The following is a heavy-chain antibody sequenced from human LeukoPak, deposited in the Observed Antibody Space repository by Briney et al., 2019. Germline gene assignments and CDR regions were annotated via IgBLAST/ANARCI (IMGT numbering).Heavy chain of an antibody. Sequence: PSETLSLTCTVSGGSISSYYWSWIRQPPGKGLEWIGYIYYSGSTNYNPSLKSRVTISVDTSKNQFSLKLSSVTAADTAVYYCARATGRYYYYGMDVWGQGTTVTVS. J-gene: IGHJ6*02. CDR2: IYYSGST. V-gene: IGHV4-59*08. CDR3: ARATGRYYYYGMDV. D-gene: IGHD1-1*01. CDR1: GGSISSYY.